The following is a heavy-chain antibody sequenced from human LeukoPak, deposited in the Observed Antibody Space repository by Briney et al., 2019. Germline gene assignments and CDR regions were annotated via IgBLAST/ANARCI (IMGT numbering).Heavy chain of an antibody. V-gene: IGHV3-53*01. J-gene: IGHJ3*02. D-gene: IGHD3-22*01. CDR2: TYTGGNS. Sequence: PGGSLRLSCAASGFTVSSIHMVWVRQAPGKGLEWVSVTYTGGNSYYADSVKGRFIISRAISKTPLYLQMNSLRAEDSALYYCARGGRGSAAVVAPRSFDIWGQGTMVTVSS. CDR1: GFTVSSIH. CDR3: ARGGRGSAAVVAPRSFDI.